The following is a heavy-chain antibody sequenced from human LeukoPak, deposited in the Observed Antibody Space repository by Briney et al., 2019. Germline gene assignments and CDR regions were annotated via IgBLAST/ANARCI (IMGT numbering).Heavy chain of an antibody. D-gene: IGHD3-3*01. Sequence: RASVKVSCKASGHTFISYYMHWVRQAPGQGLEWMGRIIPILGIANYAQKFQGRVTITADKSTSTAYMELSSLRSEDTAVYYCARLSGYDETENEIDYWGQGTLVTVSS. CDR2: IIPILGIA. J-gene: IGHJ4*02. V-gene: IGHV1-69*02. CDR3: ARLSGYDETENEIDY. CDR1: GHTFISYY.